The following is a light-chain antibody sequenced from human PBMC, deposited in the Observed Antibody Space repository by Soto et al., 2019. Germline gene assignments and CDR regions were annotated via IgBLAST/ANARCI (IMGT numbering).Light chain of an antibody. CDR1: QSIFNW. J-gene: IGKJ2*01. CDR2: DAS. Sequence: DIQMTQSPSTLSAYVGDRVTITCRASQSIFNWLAWSQQKPGKAPNLLIYDASSLQSGVPARFSGSGSGTEFTLTLSSLQADDSETYYCHHYKSATFGQGTKLEI. CDR3: HHYKSAT. V-gene: IGKV1-5*01.